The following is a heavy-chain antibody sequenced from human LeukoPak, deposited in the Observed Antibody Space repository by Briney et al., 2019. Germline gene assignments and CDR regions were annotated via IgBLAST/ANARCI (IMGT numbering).Heavy chain of an antibody. CDR2: ISWNSGSI. D-gene: IGHD2-15*01. Sequence: GGSLRLSCAASGFTFDDYAMHWVRQAPGKGLEWVSGISWNSGSIGYADSVKGRFTISRDNAKNSLYLQMNSLRAEDTALYYCAKDTRSGGSCYDHWGQGTLVTVSS. CDR3: AKDTRSGGSCYDH. CDR1: GFTFDDYA. V-gene: IGHV3-9*01. J-gene: IGHJ4*02.